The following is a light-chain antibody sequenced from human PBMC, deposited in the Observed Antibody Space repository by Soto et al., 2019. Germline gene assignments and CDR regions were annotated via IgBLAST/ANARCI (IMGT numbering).Light chain of an antibody. V-gene: IGLV2-14*01. CDR1: SSDIGGYNY. J-gene: IGLJ2*01. Sequence: HSALTQPASVSGSPGQSITISCTGTSSDIGGYNYVSWYQQHPGKAPKLMIYDVSHRPSGISNRFSGSKSGNTASLTISGLQAEDEADYYCSSYTSSSTLVIFGGGTKLTVL. CDR2: DVS. CDR3: SSYTSSSTLVI.